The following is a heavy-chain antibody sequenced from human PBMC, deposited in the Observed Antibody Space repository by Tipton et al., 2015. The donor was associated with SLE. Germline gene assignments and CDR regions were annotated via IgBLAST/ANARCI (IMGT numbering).Heavy chain of an antibody. CDR1: GGSISSGGYY. CDR3: ALDYDILTGRGNFDY. J-gene: IGHJ4*02. Sequence: TLSLTCTVSGGSISSGGYYWSWIRQPPGKGLEWIGYIYYSGSTNYNPSLKSRVTISVDTSKNQFSLKLSSVTAADTAVYYCALDYDILTGRGNFDYWGQGTLVTVSS. CDR2: IYYSGST. V-gene: IGHV4-61*08. D-gene: IGHD3-9*01.